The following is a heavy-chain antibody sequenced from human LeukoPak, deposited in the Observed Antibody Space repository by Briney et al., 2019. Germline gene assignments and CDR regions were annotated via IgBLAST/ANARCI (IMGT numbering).Heavy chain of an antibody. J-gene: IGHJ4*02. V-gene: IGHV4-61*01. CDR3: ARVGDDYVWGSYRYHFDY. CDR1: GGSISSSSYY. Sequence: SETLSLTCTVSGGSISSSSYYWSWIRQPPEKGLEWIGYIYYSGSTNYNPSLKSRVTISVDTSKNQFSLKLSSVTAADTAVYYCARVGDDYVWGSYRYHFDYWGQGTLVTVSS. CDR2: IYYSGST. D-gene: IGHD3-16*02.